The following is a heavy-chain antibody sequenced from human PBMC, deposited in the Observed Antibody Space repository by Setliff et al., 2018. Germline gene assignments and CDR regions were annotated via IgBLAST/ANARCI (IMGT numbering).Heavy chain of an antibody. CDR2: ISGSGDST. Sequence: GGSLRLSCAASRFTFSNYAMSWVRQAPGKGLEWVSAISGSGDSTYYADSVKGRFTISRDNSKNTVYLEMNSLRAEDTAVYYCAKRGPYCSGGTCHYYFDYWGQGTLVTVSS. CDR1: RFTFSNYA. CDR3: AKRGPYCSGGTCHYYFDY. D-gene: IGHD2-15*01. V-gene: IGHV3-23*01. J-gene: IGHJ4*02.